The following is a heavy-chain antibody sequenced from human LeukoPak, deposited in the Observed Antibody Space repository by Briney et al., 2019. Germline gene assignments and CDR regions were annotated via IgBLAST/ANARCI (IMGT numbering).Heavy chain of an antibody. CDR2: ISANGGNT. CDR1: GFTFSSYS. Sequence: TGGSLRLSCAASGFTFSSYSMHWVRQAPGKGLEYVSAISANGGNTYYVNSVRGRFTISRDNSKNMLYLQMGSLRAEDMAVYYCARVAARVSLDYWGQGTLVTVSS. CDR3: ARVAARVSLDY. D-gene: IGHD2-15*01. V-gene: IGHV3-64*01. J-gene: IGHJ4*02.